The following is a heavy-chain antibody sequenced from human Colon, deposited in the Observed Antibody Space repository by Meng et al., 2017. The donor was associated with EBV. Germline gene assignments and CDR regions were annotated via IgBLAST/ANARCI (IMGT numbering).Heavy chain of an antibody. D-gene: IGHD2-21*02. V-gene: IGHV4-4*02. CDR2: IYHSGST. J-gene: IGHJ4*02. Sequence: QRTGQGLLERAGTLSLTGVVSGGSPSMRTWWIWVREPPGKGLEWIGEIYHSGSTNYNPSLKSRVTISVDESKNQFSLRLSSVTAADTAVYYCARVGAYCGGDCYHPRWGQGTLVTVSS. CDR3: ARVGAYCGGDCYHPR. CDR1: GGSPSMRTW.